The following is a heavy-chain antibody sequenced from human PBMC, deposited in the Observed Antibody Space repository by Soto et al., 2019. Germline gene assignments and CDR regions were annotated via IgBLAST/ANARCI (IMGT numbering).Heavy chain of an antibody. J-gene: IGHJ4*02. V-gene: IGHV4-30-4*01. Sequence: SETLSLTCTVSGRSISSVNYYWSWIRQPPGKGLEWIGYIYYSGSTYYNPSLRSRVTISVDTSKNQFSLKLSSVTAADTAVYYCARDHPHSYGIYYFDYWGQGTLVTVSS. D-gene: IGHD5-18*01. CDR1: GRSISSVNYY. CDR3: ARDHPHSYGIYYFDY. CDR2: IYYSGST.